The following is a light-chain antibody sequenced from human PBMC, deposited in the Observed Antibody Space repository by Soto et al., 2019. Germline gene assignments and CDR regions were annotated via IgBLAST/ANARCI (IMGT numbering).Light chain of an antibody. J-gene: IGLJ1*01. V-gene: IGLV2-14*01. CDR1: SSDVGGYNY. CDR2: EVS. Sequence: QSALTQPASVSGSPGQSITISCTGISSDVGGYNYVSWYQQHPGKAPKLMIYEVSNRPSGVSNRFSGSKSGNTASLTISGLQAEDEADYYCCSYTSTITYVFGSGTKLTVL. CDR3: CSYTSTITYV.